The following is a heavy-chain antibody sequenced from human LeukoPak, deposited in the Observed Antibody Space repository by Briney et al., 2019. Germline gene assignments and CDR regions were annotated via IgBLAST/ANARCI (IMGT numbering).Heavy chain of an antibody. CDR3: ANSGLYDSSGYYRDDAFDI. D-gene: IGHD3-22*01. Sequence: GGSLRLSCAASGFTFSSYNMNWVRQAPGKGLEWVSAISGSGGSTYYADSVKGRFTISRDNAKNTLYLQMNSLRAEDTAVYYCANSGLYDSSGYYRDDAFDIWGQGTMVTVSS. CDR2: ISGSGGST. V-gene: IGHV3-23*01. CDR1: GFTFSSYN. J-gene: IGHJ3*02.